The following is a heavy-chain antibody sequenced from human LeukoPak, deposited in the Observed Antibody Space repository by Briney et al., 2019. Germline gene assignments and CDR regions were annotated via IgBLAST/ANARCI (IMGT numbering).Heavy chain of an antibody. V-gene: IGHV4-59*01. J-gene: IGHJ6*04. D-gene: IGHD3-10*01. CDR2: IYYSGST. Sequence: SETLSLTCTVSGGSISSYYWSWIRQPPGKGLEWIGYIYYSGSTNYNPSLKSRVTISVDTSKNQFSLKLSSVTAADTAVYYCARDQSVRGADYGMDAWGKGTTVTVSS. CDR1: GGSISSYY. CDR3: ARDQSVRGADYGMDA.